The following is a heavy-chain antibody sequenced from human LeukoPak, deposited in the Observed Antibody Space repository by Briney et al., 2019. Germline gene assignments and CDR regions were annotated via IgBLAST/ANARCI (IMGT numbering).Heavy chain of an antibody. CDR2: MNPKSGDT. CDR3: ARAYRYSYGLDY. CDR1: GYSFTNYD. D-gene: IGHD5-18*01. V-gene: IGHV1-8*03. J-gene: IGHJ4*02. Sequence: ASVKVSCKASGYSFTNYDINWVRQATGQGLEWMGWMNPKSGDTGYSQKFQGRVFITRDTSINTAYMELSSLGSDDTAVYYCARAYRYSYGLDYWGQGTLVTVSS.